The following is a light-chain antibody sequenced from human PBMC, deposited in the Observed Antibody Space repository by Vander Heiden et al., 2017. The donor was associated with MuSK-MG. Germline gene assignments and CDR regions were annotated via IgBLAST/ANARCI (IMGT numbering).Light chain of an antibody. CDR1: NSNVGNNY. Sequence: QSALTQPPSVSAASGPKVTISCSGSNSNVGNNYVSWYQQLPGTAPKLLIYDNKKRPSGIPDRCSGSKSGTSATLGSTGLQTGDEADYYCGTWDSSLSAGVFGGGTKLTVL. J-gene: IGLJ2*01. V-gene: IGLV1-51*01. CDR3: GTWDSSLSAGV. CDR2: DNK.